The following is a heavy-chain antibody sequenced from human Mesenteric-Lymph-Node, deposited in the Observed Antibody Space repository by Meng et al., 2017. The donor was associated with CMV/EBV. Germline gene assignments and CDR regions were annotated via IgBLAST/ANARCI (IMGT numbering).Heavy chain of an antibody. V-gene: IGHV3-21*04. CDR1: GFTFSSYS. CDR2: ISSSSSYI. CDR3: AKAVVFGVVIPPGRFDY. Sequence: GGSLRLSCAASGFTFSSYSMNWVRQAPGKGLEWVSSISSSSSYIYYADSVKGRFTISRDNSKNTLYLQMNSLRAEDTAVYYCAKAVVFGVVIPPGRFDYWGQGTLVTVSS. J-gene: IGHJ4*02. D-gene: IGHD3-3*01.